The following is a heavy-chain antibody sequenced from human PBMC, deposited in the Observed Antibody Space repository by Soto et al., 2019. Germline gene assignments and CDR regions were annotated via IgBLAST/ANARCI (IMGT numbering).Heavy chain of an antibody. D-gene: IGHD3-10*01. CDR2: IYHSGST. CDR1: GGSISSSNW. CDR3: ARGFPVSMNTPRNYYGSGSYYILAS. J-gene: IGHJ5*01. V-gene: IGHV4-4*02. Sequence: SETLSLTCAVSGGSISSSNWWSWVRQPPGTGLEWIGEIYHSGSTNYNPSLKSRVTISVDKSKNQFSLKLSSVTAADTAVYYCARGFPVSMNTPRNYYGSGSYYILASWGQGTLVTVSS.